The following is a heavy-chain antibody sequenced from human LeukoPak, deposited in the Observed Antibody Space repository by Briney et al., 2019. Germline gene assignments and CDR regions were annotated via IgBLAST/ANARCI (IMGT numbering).Heavy chain of an antibody. CDR2: IKSKIDGGTT. CDR3: TTEGDRNDY. V-gene: IGHV3-15*01. D-gene: IGHD3-16*01. Sequence: GGSLRLSCAASGFTFSNAWMSWVRQAPGKGLEWVGRIKSKIDGGTTDYVAPVKGRFTISRDDSKNTLYLQMNSLKTEDTAVYYSTTEGDRNDYWGQGTLVTVSS. J-gene: IGHJ4*02. CDR1: GFTFSNAW.